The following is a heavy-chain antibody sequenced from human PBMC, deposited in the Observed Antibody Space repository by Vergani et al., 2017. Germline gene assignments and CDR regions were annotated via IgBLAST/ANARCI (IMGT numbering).Heavy chain of an antibody. CDR2: MNPNSGNT. J-gene: IGHJ4*02. CDR3: ASTFWVRGGAYFLDY. CDR1: GYTFTSYD. Sequence: QVQLVQSGAEVKKPGALVKVSCKASGYTFTSYDINWVRQATGQGLEGMGWMNPNSGNTGYAQKFQGRVTMTRNTSISTAYMELSSLRSEDTAVYYCASTFWVRGGAYFLDYWGRGTLVTVSS. V-gene: IGHV1-8*01. D-gene: IGHD3-10*01.